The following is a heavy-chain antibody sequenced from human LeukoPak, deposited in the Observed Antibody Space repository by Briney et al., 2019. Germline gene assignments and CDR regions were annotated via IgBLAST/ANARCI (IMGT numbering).Heavy chain of an antibody. CDR2: IYGRGNT. V-gene: IGHV4-4*09. D-gene: IGHD3-3*01. J-gene: IGHJ5*02. Sequence: SETLSLTCTVSGGSISSYYWSWIRQPPGKGLEWIGYIYGRGNTNYNPSLKSRVTISMDTSKNQFSLKLSSVTAADTAVYYCARNPRITTIFGVVIINWFDPWGQGTLVTVSS. CDR1: GGSISSYY. CDR3: ARNPRITTIFGVVIINWFDP.